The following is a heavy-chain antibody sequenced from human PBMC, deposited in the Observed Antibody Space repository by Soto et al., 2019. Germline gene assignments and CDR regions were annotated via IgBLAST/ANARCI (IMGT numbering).Heavy chain of an antibody. CDR3: ARDIAARTQNWFDP. V-gene: IGHV4-31*03. CDR2: IYYSGST. D-gene: IGHD6-6*01. J-gene: IGHJ5*02. Sequence: QVQLQESGPGLVKPSQTLSLTCTVSGGSISCGGYYWSWIRQHPGKGLEWIGYIYYSGSTYYNPSLNSRVNISVDTSKNQFSLKLSSVTAADTAVYYCARDIAARTQNWFDPWGQGTLVTVSS. CDR1: GGSISCGGYY.